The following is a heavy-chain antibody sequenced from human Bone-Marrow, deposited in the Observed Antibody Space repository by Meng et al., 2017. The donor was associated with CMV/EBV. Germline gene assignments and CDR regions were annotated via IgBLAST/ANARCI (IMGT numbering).Heavy chain of an antibody. V-gene: IGHV3-9*01. CDR3: AKEGRGYSYFDY. CDR1: GFRVDDHA. D-gene: IGHD5-18*01. Sequence: SLKISCAASGFRVDDHAMYWVRQAPGKGLQWVSCISWNHGNIGYAASVKGRFTISRDNAKNSLYLQMNSLRAEDTALYYCAKEGRGYSYFDYWGQGTRVTFSS. CDR2: ISWNHGNI. J-gene: IGHJ4*02.